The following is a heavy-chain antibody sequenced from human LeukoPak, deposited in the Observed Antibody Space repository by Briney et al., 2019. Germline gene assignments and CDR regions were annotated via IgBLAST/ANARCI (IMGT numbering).Heavy chain of an antibody. D-gene: IGHD2-2*02. CDR1: GYTFTSYD. CDR2: MNPNSGNT. CDR3: ARGIVVPAAISGQWFDP. J-gene: IGHJ5*02. V-gene: IGHV1-8*03. Sequence: ASVKVSCKASGYTFTSYDINWVRQATGQGLEWMGWMNPNSGNTGYAQKFQGRVTITRNTSISTAYMELSSLRSEDTAVYYCARGIVVPAAISGQWFDPWGQGTLVTVSS.